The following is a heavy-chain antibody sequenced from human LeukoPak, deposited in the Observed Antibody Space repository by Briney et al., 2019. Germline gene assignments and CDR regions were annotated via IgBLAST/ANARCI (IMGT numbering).Heavy chain of an antibody. V-gene: IGHV3-21*01. CDR1: GFTFSSYS. D-gene: IGHD2/OR15-2a*01. Sequence: GGSLRLSCAASGFTFSSYSMNWVRQAPGKGLEWVSSISSSSSYIYYADSVKGRFTISRDNAKNSLYLQMNGLRAEDTAVYYCVRDPEIVAPPRAFDIWGQGTMVTVSS. CDR2: ISSSSSYI. CDR3: VRDPEIVAPPRAFDI. J-gene: IGHJ3*02.